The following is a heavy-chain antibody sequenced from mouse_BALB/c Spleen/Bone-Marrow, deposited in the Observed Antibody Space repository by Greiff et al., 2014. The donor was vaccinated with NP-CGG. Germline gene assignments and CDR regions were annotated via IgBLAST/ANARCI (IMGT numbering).Heavy chain of an antibody. V-gene: IGHV3-2*02. CDR3: ARYYYGSSAYAMDY. J-gene: IGHJ4*01. CDR1: GYSITSDYA. D-gene: IGHD1-1*01. CDR2: ISYSGST. Sequence: EVMLVESGPGLVKPSQSLSLTCTVTGYSITSDYAWNWIRQFPGNKLEWMGYISYSGSTSYNPSLKSRISITRDTSKNQFFLQLNSVTTEDTATYYCARYYYGSSAYAMDYWGQGTSVTVSS.